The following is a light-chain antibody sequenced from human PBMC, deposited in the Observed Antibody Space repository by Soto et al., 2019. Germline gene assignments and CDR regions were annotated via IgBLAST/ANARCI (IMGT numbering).Light chain of an antibody. Sequence: DIQMTQSPSSLSASVEERVTITCRASQSIISYLNWYQQKPGKAPKLLIYAASSLKSGVPSRFSGSGSGTDFTLTISSLQPEDFATYYCQQSYSTPITFGQGTRLEI. CDR3: QQSYSTPIT. J-gene: IGKJ5*01. CDR2: AAS. CDR1: QSIISY. V-gene: IGKV1-39*01.